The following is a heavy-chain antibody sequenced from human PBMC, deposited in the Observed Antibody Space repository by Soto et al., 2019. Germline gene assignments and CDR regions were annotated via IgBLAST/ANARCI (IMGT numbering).Heavy chain of an antibody. D-gene: IGHD2-21*02. CDR3: ARSIVVVTALDY. J-gene: IGHJ4*02. Sequence: QVQLVHCGAEEKKPGASVKVSCKASGYTFTSYAMHWVRQAPGQRLEWMGWINAGNGNTKYSQKFQGRVTITRDTSASTAYMELSSLRSEDTAVYYCARSIVVVTALDYWGQGTLVTVSS. CDR1: GYTFTSYA. V-gene: IGHV1-3*05. CDR2: INAGNGNT.